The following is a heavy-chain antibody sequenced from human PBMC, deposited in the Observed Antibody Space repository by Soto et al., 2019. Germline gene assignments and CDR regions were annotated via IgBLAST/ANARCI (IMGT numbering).Heavy chain of an antibody. Sequence: EVQLVESGGGLVQPGGSLRLSCVTSGFTFSSFWMHWVRQVPGKGLVWVSRINYDVTTTNYADSVEGRFTISRYNAKSSVYLEMTSLRDCDTAVYHCARDSLGRSFGAGGQGTLVTVSS. D-gene: IGHD3-10*01. V-gene: IGHV3-74*01. CDR3: ARDSLGRSFGA. J-gene: IGHJ4*02. CDR1: GFTFSSFW. CDR2: INYDVTTT.